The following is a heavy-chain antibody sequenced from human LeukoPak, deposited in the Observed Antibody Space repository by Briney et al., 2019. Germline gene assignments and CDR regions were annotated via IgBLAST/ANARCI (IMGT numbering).Heavy chain of an antibody. CDR3: AKDLTGTTSSYDY. CDR1: GFTFSSYA. Sequence: GGSLRLSXAASGFTFSSYAMSWVCQAPGKGLEWVSTISGSGGSTYYADSVKGRFTISRDNSKNTLYLQMNSLRAEDTAVYYCAKDLTGTTSSYDYWGQGTLVTVSS. CDR2: ISGSGGST. J-gene: IGHJ4*02. V-gene: IGHV3-23*01. D-gene: IGHD1-1*01.